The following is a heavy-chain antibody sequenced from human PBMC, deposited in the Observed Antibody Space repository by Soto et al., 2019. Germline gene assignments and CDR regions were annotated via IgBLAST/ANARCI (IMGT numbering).Heavy chain of an antibody. V-gene: IGHV4-31*03. Sequence: SETLSLTCTVSGGSISSGGYYWSWIRQHPGKGLEWIGYIYYSGSTYYNPSLKSRVTISVDTSKNQFSLKLSSVTAADTAVYYCAREGDSSAEFDYWGQGALVTVSS. CDR3: AREGDSSAEFDY. CDR2: IYYSGST. CDR1: GGSISSGGYY. D-gene: IGHD6-25*01. J-gene: IGHJ4*02.